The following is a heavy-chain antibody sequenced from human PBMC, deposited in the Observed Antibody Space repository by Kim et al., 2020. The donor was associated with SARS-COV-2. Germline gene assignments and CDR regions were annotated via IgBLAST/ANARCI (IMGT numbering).Heavy chain of an antibody. CDR1: GFTFSSYG. Sequence: GGSLRLSCAASGFTFSSYGMHWVRQAPGKGLEWVAVIWYDGSNKYYADSVKGRFTISRDNSKNTLYLQMNSLRAEDTAVYYCAKESSTIWFGELSSYWYFDLWGRGTLVTVSS. CDR3: AKESSTIWFGELSSYWYFDL. V-gene: IGHV3-33*06. D-gene: IGHD3-10*01. J-gene: IGHJ2*01. CDR2: IWYDGSNK.